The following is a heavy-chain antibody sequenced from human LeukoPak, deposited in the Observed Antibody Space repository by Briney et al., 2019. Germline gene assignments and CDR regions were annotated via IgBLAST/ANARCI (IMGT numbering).Heavy chain of an antibody. CDR1: GGSISSYY. V-gene: IGHV4-4*07. CDR2: IYTSGST. Sequence: SETLSLTCTGSGGSISSYYWSWIRQAAGKGLEGIGRIYTSGSTNYNPSPKSRDTLSVDTSKKQFSLKLSSVTAADTAVYYCARVVPAAMGWFDPWGQGTLVTVSS. CDR3: ARVVPAAMGWFDP. D-gene: IGHD2-2*01. J-gene: IGHJ5*02.